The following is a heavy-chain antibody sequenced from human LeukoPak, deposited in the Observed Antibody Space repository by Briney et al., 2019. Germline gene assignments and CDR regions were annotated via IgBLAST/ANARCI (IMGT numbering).Heavy chain of an antibody. D-gene: IGHD6-19*01. CDR2: MNPNSGNT. J-gene: IGHJ6*03. CDR3: ARVGSGWTYYYYYMDV. Sequence: ASVKVSRKASGYTFTSYDINWVRQATGQGLEWMGWMNPNSGNTGYAQKFQGRVTMTRNTSISTAYMELSSLRSEDTAVYYCARVGSGWTYYYYYMDVWGKGTTVTVSS. CDR1: GYTFTSYD. V-gene: IGHV1-8*01.